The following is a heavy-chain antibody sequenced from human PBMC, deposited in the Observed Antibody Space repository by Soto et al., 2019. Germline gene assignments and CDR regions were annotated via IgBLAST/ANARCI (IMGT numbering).Heavy chain of an antibody. CDR1: GGSISSSSYY. CDR2: IYYSGST. D-gene: IGHD5-12*01. CDR3: ARTSDYPGVDY. V-gene: IGHV4-39*01. J-gene: IGHJ4*02. Sequence: SETLSLTCTVSGGSISSSSYYWGWIRQPPGKGLEWIGSIYYSGSTYYNPSLKSRVTISVDTSKNQFSLKLSSVTAADTAVYYCARTSDYPGVDYWGQGXLVTVSS.